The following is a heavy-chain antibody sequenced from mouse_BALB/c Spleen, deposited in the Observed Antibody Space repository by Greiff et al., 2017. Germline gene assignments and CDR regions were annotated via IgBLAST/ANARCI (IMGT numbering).Heavy chain of an antibody. J-gene: IGHJ4*01. D-gene: IGHD2-14*01. V-gene: IGHV5-12-2*01. CDR1: GFTFSSYT. CDR3: ARGEYDGYYAMDY. Sequence: EVQGVESGGGLVQPGGSLKLSCAASGFTFSSYTMSWVRQTPEKRLEWVAYISNGGGSTYYPDTVKGRFTISRDNAKNTLYLQMSSLKSEDTAMYYCARGEYDGYYAMDYWGQGTSVTVSS. CDR2: ISNGGGST.